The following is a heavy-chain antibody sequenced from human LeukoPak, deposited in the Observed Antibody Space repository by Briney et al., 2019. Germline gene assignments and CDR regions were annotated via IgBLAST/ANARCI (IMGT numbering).Heavy chain of an antibody. J-gene: IGHJ4*02. Sequence: GGSLRLSCAASGFTFSSYGMHWVRQAPGKGLEWVAFIRYDGSNKYYTDSVKGRFTISRDTSNNTLSLQMNSLRAEDTAVYYCARNYYDSGSYPDYWGQGTLVTVSS. CDR1: GFTFSSYG. CDR2: IRYDGSNK. V-gene: IGHV3-30*02. D-gene: IGHD3-10*01. CDR3: ARNYYDSGSYPDY.